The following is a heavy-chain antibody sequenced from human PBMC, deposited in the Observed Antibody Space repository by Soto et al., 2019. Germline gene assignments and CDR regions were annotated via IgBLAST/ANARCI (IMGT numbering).Heavy chain of an antibody. CDR1: GFSFSYTF. J-gene: IGHJ1*01. CDR3: TTEYYYLLDH. Sequence: EVQLVESGGALIQPGGSLRLSCATSGFSFSYTFMNWVRQAPGKGLEWVGRINAKNDGETADYAAPVKGRFIISRDQAENTLHMQINGLKTEDTAVYYCTTEYYYLLDHWGQGTLVTVSS. D-gene: IGHD2-8*01. V-gene: IGHV3-15*07. CDR2: INAKNDGETA.